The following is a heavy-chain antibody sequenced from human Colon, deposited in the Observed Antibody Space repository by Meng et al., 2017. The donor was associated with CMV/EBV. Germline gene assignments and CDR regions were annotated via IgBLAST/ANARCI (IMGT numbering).Heavy chain of an antibody. J-gene: IGHJ4*02. CDR1: GFSRSTGGVG. Sequence: QSTLKESGPTLVKPTQTLTLTCTFSGFSRSTGGVGVGWIRQSPGKALEWLALIYWDDDKYYSPSLRSRLTITRDTSKNQVVLTMTNMDPVDTATYFCTHRHRATAVGTGDFDYWGQGTLVTVSS. CDR2: IYWDDDK. CDR3: THRHRATAVGTGDFDY. V-gene: IGHV2-5*02. D-gene: IGHD6-13*01.